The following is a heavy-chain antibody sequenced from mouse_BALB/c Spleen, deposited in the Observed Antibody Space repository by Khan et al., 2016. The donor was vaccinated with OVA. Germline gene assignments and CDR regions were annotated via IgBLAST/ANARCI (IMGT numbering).Heavy chain of an antibody. CDR2: INTNTGEP. Sequence: QIQLVQSGPELKKPGETVKISCKASGYTFTNYGMNWVKQAPGKGLKWMGWINTNTGEPTYDEEFKGRFAFSLETSASTAYLQINNLKNEDTATYFWARDYGSSYGWFAYWGQGTLVTVSA. CDR1: GYTFTNYG. J-gene: IGHJ3*01. V-gene: IGHV9-3*02. CDR3: ARDYGSSYGWFAY. D-gene: IGHD1-1*01.